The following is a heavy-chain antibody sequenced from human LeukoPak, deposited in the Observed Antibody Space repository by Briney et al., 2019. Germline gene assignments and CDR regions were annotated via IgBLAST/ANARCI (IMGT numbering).Heavy chain of an antibody. D-gene: IGHD2-15*01. CDR3: ARSPTRVVEYYFDY. CDR1: GGSISSGGYS. J-gene: IGHJ4*02. CDR2: IYHSGST. Sequence: SQTLSLTCAVSGGSISSGGYSWSWIRQPPGKGLEWIGYIYHSGSTYYNPSLKSRVTISVDRSKNQFSLKLSSVTAADTAVYYCARSPTRVVEYYFDYWGQGTLVTVSS. V-gene: IGHV4-30-2*01.